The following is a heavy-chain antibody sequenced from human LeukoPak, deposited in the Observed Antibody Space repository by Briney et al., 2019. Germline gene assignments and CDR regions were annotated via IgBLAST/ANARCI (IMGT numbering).Heavy chain of an antibody. V-gene: IGHV1-2*02. J-gene: IGHJ4*02. Sequence: GASVTVSCKASGYTFTGYYMHWVRQAPGQGLEWMGWIDPNSGGTKYAQKFQGRVTMTRDTSISTAYMELSRLRSDDTAVYYCARVQGPDYDFWSGSYGQRSYFDYWGQGTLVTVSS. CDR1: GYTFTGYY. D-gene: IGHD3-3*01. CDR2: IDPNSGGT. CDR3: ARVQGPDYDFWSGSYGQRSYFDY.